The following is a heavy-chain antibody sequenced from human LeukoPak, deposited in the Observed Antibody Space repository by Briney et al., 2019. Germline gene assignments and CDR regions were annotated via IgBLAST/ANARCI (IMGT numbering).Heavy chain of an antibody. CDR1: GGSISSGGYY. Sequence: PSQTLSLTCTVSGGSISSGGYYWSWIRQPPGKGLEWIGYIYHSGSTYYNPSLKSRVTISVDRSKNQFSLKLSSVTAADTAVYYCARERAAAGTPEGFDYWGQGTLVTVSS. J-gene: IGHJ4*02. V-gene: IGHV4-30-2*01. CDR3: ARERAAAGTPEGFDY. CDR2: IYHSGST. D-gene: IGHD6-13*01.